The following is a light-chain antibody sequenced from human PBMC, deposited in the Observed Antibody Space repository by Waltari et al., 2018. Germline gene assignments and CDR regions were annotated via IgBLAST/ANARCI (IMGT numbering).Light chain of an antibody. CDR3: SSYTSSSSWV. CDR2: DVS. Sequence: QSALTQPASASGSPGQSITISCTGTSSAVGGYNYVSWYQQHPGKAPKLMIYDVSNRPSGVSNRFSGSKSGNTASLTISGLQAEDEADYYCSSYTSSSSWVFGGGTKLTVL. V-gene: IGLV2-14*01. CDR1: SSAVGGYNY. J-gene: IGLJ3*02.